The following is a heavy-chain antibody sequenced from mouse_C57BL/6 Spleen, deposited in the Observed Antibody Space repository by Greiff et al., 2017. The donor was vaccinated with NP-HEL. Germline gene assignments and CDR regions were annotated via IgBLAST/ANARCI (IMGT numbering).Heavy chain of an antibody. CDR3: AGEGRYFDY. J-gene: IGHJ2*01. Sequence: VQLQQSGAELVKPGASVKLSCTASGYTFTSYWMHWVKQRPGQGLEWIGMIHPSSGSTNYNEKFKSKATVTVDKSSSTTYMQLSSLTFEDSAVYYCAGEGRYFDYWGQGTTLTVSS. CDR2: IHPSSGST. V-gene: IGHV1-64*01. CDR1: GYTFTSYW.